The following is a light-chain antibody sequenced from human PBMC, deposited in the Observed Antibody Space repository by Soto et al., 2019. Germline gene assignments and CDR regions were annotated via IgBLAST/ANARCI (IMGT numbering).Light chain of an antibody. J-gene: IGLJ1*01. CDR2: DVT. CDR1: RSDVGGYKY. Sequence: QSALTQPASVSESPGQSITIPCTGGRSDVGGYKYVSWYQQHPGKAPKLLIYDVTNPPSGVSNRSSGSKSGYTAYLTICRLEPEDEAAYYSTSHPSFKTVSFGSGTKVTV. CDR3: TSHPSFKTVS. V-gene: IGLV2-14*01.